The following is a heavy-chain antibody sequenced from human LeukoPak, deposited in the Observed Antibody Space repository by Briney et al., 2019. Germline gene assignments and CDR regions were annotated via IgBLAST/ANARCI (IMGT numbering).Heavy chain of an antibody. CDR2: ISGSAVIT. CDR1: GFTFSSYA. V-gene: IGHV3-23*01. J-gene: IGHJ3*02. CDR3: AKSRLSGINDAFDI. Sequence: GGSLRLSCAASGFTFSSYAMSWVRQAPGKGLEWVSAISGSAVITFYADSVKGRFTISRDNSKNTLYLQMNSLRAEDTALYYCAKSRLSGINDAFDIWGQGTTVTVSS. D-gene: IGHD3-3*01.